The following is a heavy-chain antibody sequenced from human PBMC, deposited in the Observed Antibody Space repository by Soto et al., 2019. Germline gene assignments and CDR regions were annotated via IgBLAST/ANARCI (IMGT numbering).Heavy chain of an antibody. CDR2: VYYRGRS. CDR1: GGSVTNSSYY. D-gene: IGHD4-17*01. J-gene: IGHJ4*02. CDR3: VSQRTTVPTQAYFDY. V-gene: IGHV4-39*01. Sequence: SETLSLSCTVSGGSVTNSSYYWGWIRQSPGKGLEWIGSVYYRGRSYSKSSVKSRVTISVDTSKNRFSLSLNSVTASDTAVYFCVSQRTTVPTQAYFDYWGPGALVTAPQ.